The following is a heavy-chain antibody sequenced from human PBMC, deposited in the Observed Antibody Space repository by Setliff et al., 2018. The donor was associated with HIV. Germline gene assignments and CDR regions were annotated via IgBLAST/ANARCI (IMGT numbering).Heavy chain of an antibody. CDR2: ITSNMDST. Sequence: PGGSLRLSCSASGFKFSSYAMHWVRQAPGKGLEYVSAITSNMDSTYYGDSVKGRFTISRDNSKNTLYLQMNSLRADDTAIYYCVKDRTDILTGYGGHWGQGTQVTVSS. J-gene: IGHJ4*02. CDR1: GFKFSSYA. D-gene: IGHD3-9*01. CDR3: VKDRTDILTGYGGH. V-gene: IGHV3-64D*09.